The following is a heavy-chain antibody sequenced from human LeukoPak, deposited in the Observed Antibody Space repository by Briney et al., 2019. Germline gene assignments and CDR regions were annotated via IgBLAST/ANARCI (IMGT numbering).Heavy chain of an antibody. V-gene: IGHV3-30*02. Sequence: PWGSLRLSRATSGFTLSSYGMHLVRPAPGQGLEWVAFLRYDGSNKYYADSVKGRFTISRDNSKNTLYLQMNSLRAEDTAVYYCAKGRTAAGYHPFTDYWGQGTLVTVSS. CDR2: LRYDGSNK. CDR3: AKGRTAAGYHPFTDY. J-gene: IGHJ4*02. CDR1: GFTLSSYG. D-gene: IGHD6-13*01.